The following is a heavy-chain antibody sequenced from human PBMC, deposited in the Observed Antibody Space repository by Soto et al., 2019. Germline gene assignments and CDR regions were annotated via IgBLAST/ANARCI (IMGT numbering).Heavy chain of an antibody. CDR1: GGSFSGYY. D-gene: IGHD6-13*01. J-gene: IGHJ6*02. CDR2: INHSGST. CDR3: ARGEWDSSWIYYYYGMDV. Sequence: SETLSLTCAVYGGSFSGYYWSWIRQPPGKGLEWIGEINHSGSTNYNPSLKSRVTISVDTSKNQFSLKLSSVTAADTAVYYCARGEWDSSWIYYYYGMDVWGRGTTVTVSS. V-gene: IGHV4-34*01.